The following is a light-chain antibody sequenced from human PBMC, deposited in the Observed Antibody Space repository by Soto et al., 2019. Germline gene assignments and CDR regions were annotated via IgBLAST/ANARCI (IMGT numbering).Light chain of an antibody. Sequence: DIQMTQSPSTLSASVGDRVTITCRASQSISIWLAWYQQKPGRAPKLLIYKASNLESGVPSRFSGSGSETDFTLTISNLQPDDFATYYCQQYRSFWTFGQGTKVEMK. V-gene: IGKV1-5*03. CDR1: QSISIW. CDR2: KAS. J-gene: IGKJ1*01. CDR3: QQYRSFWT.